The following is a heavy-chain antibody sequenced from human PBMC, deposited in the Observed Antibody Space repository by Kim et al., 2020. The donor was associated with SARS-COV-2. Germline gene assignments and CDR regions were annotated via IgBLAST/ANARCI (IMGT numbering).Heavy chain of an antibody. V-gene: IGHV3-11*01. CDR2: ISSSGSTI. J-gene: IGHJ6*02. D-gene: IGHD6-13*01. Sequence: GGSLRRSCAASGFTFSDYYMSWIRQAPGKGLEWVSYISSSGSTIYYADSVKGRFTISRDNAKNSLYLQMNSLRAEDTDVYYCARDRVYSSSWYYYYGMDVWRQGTTVTVSS. CDR3: ARDRVYSSSWYYYYGMDV. CDR1: GFTFSDYY.